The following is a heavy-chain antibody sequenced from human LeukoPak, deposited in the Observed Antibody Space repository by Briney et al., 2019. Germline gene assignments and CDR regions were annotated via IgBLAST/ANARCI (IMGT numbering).Heavy chain of an antibody. CDR3: ARDGGSGSPGLYYFDY. CDR2: IHYSGST. J-gene: IGHJ4*02. Sequence: SETLSLTCTVSGGSISSGGYYWSWLRQHPGKGLEWIGYIHYSGSTYYNPSLQSRVTISVDTSKNQFSLKLSSVTAADTAVYYCARDGGSGSPGLYYFDYWGQGTLVTVSS. V-gene: IGHV4-31*03. D-gene: IGHD1-26*01. CDR1: GGSISSGGYY.